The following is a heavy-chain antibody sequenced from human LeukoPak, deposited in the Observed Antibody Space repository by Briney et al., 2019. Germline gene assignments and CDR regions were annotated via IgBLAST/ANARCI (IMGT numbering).Heavy chain of an antibody. CDR3: AGDTYVDTAMVRGPAWFDP. J-gene: IGHJ5*02. D-gene: IGHD5-18*01. CDR2: IIPIFGKA. Sequence: SVTVSFKSSGGTFISYAISWVRQAPGQGREWMGGIIPIFGKANYAQKFQGRVTITTDESTSTAYMELSSLRSEDTAVYYCAGDTYVDTAMVRGPAWFDPWGQGTLVTVSS. CDR1: GGTFISYA. V-gene: IGHV1-69*05.